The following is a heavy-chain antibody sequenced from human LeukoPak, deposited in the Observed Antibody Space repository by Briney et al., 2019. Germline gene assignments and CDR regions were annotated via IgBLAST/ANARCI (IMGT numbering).Heavy chain of an antibody. D-gene: IGHD3-22*01. CDR2: ISAYNGNT. CDR1: GYTFTSYG. Sequence: SVNVSCKASGYTFTSYGISWVRQAPGQGLEWMGWISAYNGNTNYAQKLQGRVTMTTDTSTGTAYMELRSLRSDDTAVYYCARDPYDSSGSNWFDPWGQGTLVTVSS. J-gene: IGHJ5*02. CDR3: ARDPYDSSGSNWFDP. V-gene: IGHV1-18*01.